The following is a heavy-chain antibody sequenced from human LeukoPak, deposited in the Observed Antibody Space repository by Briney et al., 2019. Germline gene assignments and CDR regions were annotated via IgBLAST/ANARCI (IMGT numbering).Heavy chain of an antibody. CDR2: INQDGSKK. V-gene: IGHV3-7*01. Sequence: GGSLRLSCEASGFTFSTYWMIRVRQAPGKGLEWVANINQDGSKKYYVDSIKGRFTISRDNAKNSLYLQMISLRAEDTALYYCARVFSGWYGNYMDVWGKGTTVTVSS. CDR3: ARVFSGWYGNYMDV. CDR1: GFTFSTYW. D-gene: IGHD6-19*01. J-gene: IGHJ6*03.